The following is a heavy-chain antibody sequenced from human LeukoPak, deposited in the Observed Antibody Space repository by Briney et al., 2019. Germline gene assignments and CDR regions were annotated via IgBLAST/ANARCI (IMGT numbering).Heavy chain of an antibody. J-gene: IGHJ4*02. CDR3: ASGFRGQLGYFDY. CDR2: IYYSGSS. D-gene: IGHD1-1*01. CDR1: GGSISGYY. Sequence: PSETLSLTCTDSGGSISGYYWSWIRQPPGKGLEWIGYIYYSGSSNYNPSLKSRVTMSVDTSKNHFSLKLSSVTAADTAVYYCASGFRGQLGYFDYWGQGTLVTVSS. V-gene: IGHV4-59*01.